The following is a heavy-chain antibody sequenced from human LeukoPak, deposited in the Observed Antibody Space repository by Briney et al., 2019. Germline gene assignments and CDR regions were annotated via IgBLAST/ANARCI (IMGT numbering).Heavy chain of an antibody. D-gene: IGHD4-23*01. CDR1: GGSISSGDYY. CDR2: IYYSGST. V-gene: IGHV4-30-4*01. J-gene: IGHJ4*02. Sequence: PSETLSLTCTVSGGSISSGDYYWSWIRQPPGKGLEWIGYIYYSGSTYYNPSLKSRVTISVGTSKNQFSLKLSSVTAADTAVYYRARRIAGGGHSEFDYWGQGTLVNVSS. CDR3: ARRIAGGGHSEFDY.